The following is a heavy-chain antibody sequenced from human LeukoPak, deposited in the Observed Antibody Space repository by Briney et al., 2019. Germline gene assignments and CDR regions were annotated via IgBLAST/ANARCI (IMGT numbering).Heavy chain of an antibody. CDR3: ASRRDSMRSARNYYGMDV. Sequence: ASVKVSCKASGYTFTSYGISWVRQAPGQGLEWMGWISAYNGNTNYAQKLQGRVTMTTDTSTSTAYMELRSLRSDDTAVYYCASRRDSMRSARNYYGMDVWGQGTTVTVSS. CDR1: GYTFTSYG. D-gene: IGHD3-22*01. V-gene: IGHV1-18*01. CDR2: ISAYNGNT. J-gene: IGHJ6*02.